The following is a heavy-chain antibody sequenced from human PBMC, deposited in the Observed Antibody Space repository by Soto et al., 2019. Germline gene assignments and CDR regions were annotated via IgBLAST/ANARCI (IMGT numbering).Heavy chain of an antibody. D-gene: IGHD3-9*01. CDR2: ISAYNGNT. V-gene: IGHV1-18*01. J-gene: IGHJ6*02. CDR3: ARDRKVLTGPGSLYGMDV. CDR1: GYTFTSYG. Sequence: QVQLVQSGAEVKKPGASVKVSCKASGYTFTSYGITWVRQAPGQGLEWMGWISAYNGNTNYAQKLQGRVTMTTDTSTSKADMELRSLRYDATAVYYCARDRKVLTGPGSLYGMDVWGQGTTVTVSS.